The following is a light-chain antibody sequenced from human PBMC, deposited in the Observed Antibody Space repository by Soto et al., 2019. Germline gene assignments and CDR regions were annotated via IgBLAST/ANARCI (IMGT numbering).Light chain of an antibody. Sequence: DIVMTQSPDSLAVSLGERATINCKSSQSVLYSSNSENYLAWYQQKPGQPPKLLIHWASTREPGVPDRFSGSESVTEFTITISSLQAADVAVYYCQQCYTTRYTFGQGTKLGIK. J-gene: IGKJ2*01. V-gene: IGKV4-1*01. CDR3: QQCYTTRYT. CDR2: WAS. CDR1: QSVLYSSNSENY.